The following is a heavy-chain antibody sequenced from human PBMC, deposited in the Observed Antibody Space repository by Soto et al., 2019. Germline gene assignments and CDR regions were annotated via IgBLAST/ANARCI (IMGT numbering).Heavy chain of an antibody. CDR2: ISGSDGST. CDR3: ASQTSTWSFDY. V-gene: IGHV3-23*01. J-gene: IGHJ4*02. Sequence: EVQLLESGGGLVQPGGSLRLSCAASGFTFSSYAMNWVRQAPGKGLEWVSVISGSDGSTYYADSVKGRFTISRDNSKNTRNLQMTSLRAEDTAVYYCASQTSTWSFDYWGQEPLATVSP. D-gene: IGHD6-13*01. CDR1: GFTFSSYA.